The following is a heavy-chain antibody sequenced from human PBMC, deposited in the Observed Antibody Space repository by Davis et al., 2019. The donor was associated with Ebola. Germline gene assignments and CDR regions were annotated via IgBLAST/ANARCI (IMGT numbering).Heavy chain of an antibody. V-gene: IGHV3-30*03. CDR1: GFTFSSYG. CDR2: ISYDGSNK. CDR3: ARYSYDSSGLHWFDP. Sequence: GESLKISCAASGFTFSSYGMHWVRQAPGKGLEWVAVISYDGSNKYYADSVKGRFTISRDNSKNTLYLQMNSLRAEDTAIYYCARYSYDSSGLHWFDPWGQGTLVTVSS. J-gene: IGHJ5*02. D-gene: IGHD3-22*01.